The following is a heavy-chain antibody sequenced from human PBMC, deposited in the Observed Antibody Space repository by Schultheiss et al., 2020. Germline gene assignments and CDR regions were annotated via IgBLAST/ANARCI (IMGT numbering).Heavy chain of an antibody. D-gene: IGHD4-17*01. V-gene: IGHV3-23*01. J-gene: IGHJ4*02. CDR1: GFTFSSYA. Sequence: GGSLRLSCAASGFTFSSYAMSWVRQAPGKGLEWVSAIRGSGGSTYSADSVKGRFTISRDNSKNSLYLQMNSLRAEDTALYHCAREGVYGDYDYWGQGTLVTVSS. CDR3: AREGVYGDYDY. CDR2: IRGSGGST.